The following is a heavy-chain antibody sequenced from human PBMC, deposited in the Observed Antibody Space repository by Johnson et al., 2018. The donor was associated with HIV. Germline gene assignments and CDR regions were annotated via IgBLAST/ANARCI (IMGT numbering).Heavy chain of an antibody. D-gene: IGHD1-1*01. J-gene: IGHJ3*02. CDR3: TTGLSWNDAFHI. CDR2: VKSISDGGTA. Sequence: VQLVESGGGVVQPGRSLRLSCAVSGFTFRSYGVHWVRQAPGKGLEWVGRVKSISDGGTADYAAPVRGRFTISRDTSENTLYLQMNSLKTEDTALYYCTTGLSWNDAFHIWAQGTMVTVSS. CDR1: GFTFRSYG. V-gene: IGHV3-15*01.